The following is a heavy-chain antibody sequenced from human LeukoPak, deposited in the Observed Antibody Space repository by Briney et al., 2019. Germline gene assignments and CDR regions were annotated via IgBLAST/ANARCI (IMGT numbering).Heavy chain of an antibody. V-gene: IGHV4-4*07. CDR1: GGSISSYY. CDR2: IYTSGST. D-gene: IGHD3-3*01. Sequence: NASETLSLTCTVSGGSISSYYWSWIRQPAGKGLEWIGRIYTSGSTNYNPSLKSRVTMSVDTSKNQFSLKLSSVTAADTAVYYCARDRSSYDFWSGYYHEYYGMDVWGQGTTVTVSS. J-gene: IGHJ6*02. CDR3: ARDRSSYDFWSGYYHEYYGMDV.